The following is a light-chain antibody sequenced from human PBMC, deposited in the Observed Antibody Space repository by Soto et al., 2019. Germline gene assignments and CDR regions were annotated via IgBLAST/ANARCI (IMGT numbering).Light chain of an antibody. V-gene: IGKV3-20*01. Sequence: EIRLTQSPGTLSLSPGEKATLSCRASQSVANNYLAWYQQKPGQAPRLLIYGASNRATGIPDRFSGSRSGTDFTLTISRLEPEDLASYHCQQYVSTPWTFGQGTK. J-gene: IGKJ1*01. CDR2: GAS. CDR1: QSVANNY. CDR3: QQYVSTPWT.